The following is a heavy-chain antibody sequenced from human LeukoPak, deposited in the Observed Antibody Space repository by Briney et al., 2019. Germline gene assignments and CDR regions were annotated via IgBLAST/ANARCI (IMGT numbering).Heavy chain of an antibody. V-gene: IGHV3-9*03. J-gene: IGHJ4*02. CDR2: ISWNSGSI. CDR3: AKAQYSSGWYYFDY. D-gene: IGHD6-19*01. CDR1: GFTFDNYA. Sequence: GGSLRLSCAASGFTFDNYAMHWVRQAPGKGLELVSGISWNSGSIGYADSVKGRFTISRDNAKNSLYLQMNSLRAEDMALYYCAKAQYSSGWYYFDYWGQGTQVTVSS.